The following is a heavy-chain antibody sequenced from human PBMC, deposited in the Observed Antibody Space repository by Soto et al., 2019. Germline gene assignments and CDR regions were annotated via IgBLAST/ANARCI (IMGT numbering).Heavy chain of an antibody. Sequence: GGSLRLSCAASGFTFSSYWMHWVRQAPGKGLVWVSRINSDGSSTSYADSVKGRFTISRDNAKNTLYLQMNSLRAEDTAVYYCARASSGYRNWFDPWGQGTLVTVSS. CDR2: INSDGSST. D-gene: IGHD3-22*01. J-gene: IGHJ5*02. CDR3: ARASSGYRNWFDP. CDR1: GFTFSSYW. V-gene: IGHV3-74*01.